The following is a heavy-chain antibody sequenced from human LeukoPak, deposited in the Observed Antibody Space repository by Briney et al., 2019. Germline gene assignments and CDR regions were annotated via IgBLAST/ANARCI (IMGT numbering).Heavy chain of an antibody. D-gene: IGHD6-19*01. CDR1: GFTFSNYW. Sequence: GGSLRLSCAASGFTFSNYWMTWVRQAPGKGLEWVANIKQDGGERHYVDSVKGRFTISRDNANNSLYLQMNSLRVEDTAVYYCVRDGVAGARHPFDSWGQGTLVTVSS. V-gene: IGHV3-7*04. CDR3: VRDGVAGARHPFDS. J-gene: IGHJ4*02. CDR2: IKQDGGER.